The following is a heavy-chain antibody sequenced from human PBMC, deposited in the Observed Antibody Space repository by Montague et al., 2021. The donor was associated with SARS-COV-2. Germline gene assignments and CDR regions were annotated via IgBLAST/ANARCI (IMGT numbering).Heavy chain of an antibody. V-gene: IGHV4-59*01. CDR1: GGSISSYY. Sequence: SETLSLTCTVSGGSISSYYWSWIRQPPGKGLEWIGYIYYSGSTNYNPSLKSRVTISVDTSKNQFSLKLSSVTAADTAVYYCAREVRYYYDSSGPGAFEIWGQGTMVTVSS. D-gene: IGHD3-22*01. CDR3: AREVRYYYDSSGPGAFEI. J-gene: IGHJ3*02. CDR2: IYYSGST.